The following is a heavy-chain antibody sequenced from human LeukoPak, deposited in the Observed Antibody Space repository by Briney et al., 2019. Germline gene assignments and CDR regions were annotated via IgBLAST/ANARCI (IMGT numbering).Heavy chain of an antibody. CDR1: GFTLSRYG. V-gene: IGHV3-74*01. D-gene: IGHD3-16*01. CDR3: ARDSESDGGDIDY. J-gene: IGHJ4*02. CDR2: MNSDGRST. Sequence: GGSLRLSCAASGFTLSRYGMHWVRQAPGKGLVWVSRMNSDGRSTSYADSVKGRFTISRDNAKNTLYLQMNSLRAEDTAVYYCARDSESDGGDIDYWGQGTLVTVSS.